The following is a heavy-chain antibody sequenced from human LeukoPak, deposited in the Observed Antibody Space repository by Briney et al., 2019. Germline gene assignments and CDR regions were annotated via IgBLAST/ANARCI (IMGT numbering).Heavy chain of an antibody. J-gene: IGHJ5*02. CDR2: IYYSGST. Sequence: SGGSXXXYYWSWIRQPPGKGLEWIGYIYYSGSTNYNPSLKRRVTISVDTXKNQFSLKLSSVTAEDTAVYYCGXXXXXXXXMXYNWFDPWGQGTLVTVSS. CDR1: GGSXXXYY. V-gene: IGHV4-59*01. CDR3: GXXXXXXXXMXYNWFDP.